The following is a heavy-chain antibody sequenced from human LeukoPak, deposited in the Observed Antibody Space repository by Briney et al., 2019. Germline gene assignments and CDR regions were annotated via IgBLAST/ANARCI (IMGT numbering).Heavy chain of an antibody. CDR1: GFTFSSYA. CDR3: ARDLTGTGGIDAFDI. Sequence: PGGSLRLSCAASGFTFSSYAMSWVRQAPGKGLEWVSAISGSGGSTYYADSVKGQFTISRDNSKNTLYLQMNSLRAEDTAVYYCARDLTGTGGIDAFDIWGQGTMVTVSS. D-gene: IGHD7-27*01. J-gene: IGHJ3*02. V-gene: IGHV3-23*01. CDR2: ISGSGGST.